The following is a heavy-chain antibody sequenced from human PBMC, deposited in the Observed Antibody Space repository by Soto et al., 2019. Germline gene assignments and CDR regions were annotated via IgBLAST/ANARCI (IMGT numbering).Heavy chain of an antibody. CDR2: ISYEGDNK. CDR3: AKDSGGGSHHHIYGLDV. D-gene: IGHD2-15*01. J-gene: IGHJ6*02. CDR1: GFTFSAFG. Sequence: QVQLVESGGGVVQPGRSLRLSCAASGFTFSAFGIHWVRQAPGKGLEWVAFISYEGDNKFFADSLKGRSTISRDNSRNTVDLQMNSLRPEDAALYDCAKDSGGGSHHHIYGLDVRGQGTTVTVSS. V-gene: IGHV3-30*18.